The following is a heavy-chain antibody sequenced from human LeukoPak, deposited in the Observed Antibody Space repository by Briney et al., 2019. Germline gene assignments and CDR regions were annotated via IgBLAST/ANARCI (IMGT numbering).Heavy chain of an antibody. Sequence: GSSVKVSCKASGYTFTSYAMNWVRQAPGQGLEWMGWINTNTGNPTYAHGFTGRFVFSLDTSVRTVYLQISSVKAEDTAVYYCARGGAQGYFPTNWFDPWGKGTLVTVSS. D-gene: IGHD2-15*01. J-gene: IGHJ5*02. CDR3: ARGGAQGYFPTNWFDP. V-gene: IGHV7-4-1*02. CDR1: GYTFTSYA. CDR2: INTNTGNP.